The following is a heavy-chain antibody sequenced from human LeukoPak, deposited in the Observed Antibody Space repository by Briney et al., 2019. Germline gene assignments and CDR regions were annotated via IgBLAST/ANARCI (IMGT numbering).Heavy chain of an antibody. D-gene: IGHD6-13*01. J-gene: IGHJ5*02. CDR1: GGSFSGYY. CDR3: AIFTIAAAGSGWFDP. CDR2: IYYSGST. V-gene: IGHV4-59*01. Sequence: SETLSLTCAVYGGSFSGYYWSWIRQPPGKGLEWIGYIYYSGSTNYNPSLKSRVTISVDTSKNQFSLKLSSVTAADTAVYYCAIFTIAAAGSGWFDPWGQGTLVTVSS.